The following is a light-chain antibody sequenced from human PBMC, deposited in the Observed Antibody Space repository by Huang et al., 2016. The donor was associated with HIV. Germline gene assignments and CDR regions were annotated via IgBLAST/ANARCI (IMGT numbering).Light chain of an antibody. Sequence: IVMTQSPATLSVSPGERVTLSCRASRSVSNNLAWYQQKVGQPHRLLIYGASTRATGIAARFSGSGSGTDFTLTISSLQSEDYAVYYCQQYNDWPPWYTFGQGTKLEIK. J-gene: IGKJ2*01. CDR1: RSVSNN. CDR3: QQYNDWPPWYT. CDR2: GAS. V-gene: IGKV3-15*01.